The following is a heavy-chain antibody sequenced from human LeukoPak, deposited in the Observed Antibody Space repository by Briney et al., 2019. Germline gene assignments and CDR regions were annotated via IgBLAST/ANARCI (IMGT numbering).Heavy chain of an antibody. V-gene: IGHV3-21*01. Sequence: GGSLRLSCAASGFNFTIYSMNWVRQAPGKGLEWVSSISSSSSYIYYADSVKGRFTISRDNAKNSLYLQMNSLRAEDTAVYYCARGSIAARGWDAFDIWGQGTMVTVSS. D-gene: IGHD6-6*01. CDR1: GFNFTIYS. CDR3: ARGSIAARGWDAFDI. CDR2: ISSSSSYI. J-gene: IGHJ3*02.